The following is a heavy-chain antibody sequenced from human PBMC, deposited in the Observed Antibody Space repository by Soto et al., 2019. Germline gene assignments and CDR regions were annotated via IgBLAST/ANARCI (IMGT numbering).Heavy chain of an antibody. CDR2: INPGDGGT. D-gene: IGHD1-7*01. Sequence: QAQLVQSGAEVKKPGASVKVSCKASGFDLMRYHMYWVRQAPGQGLEWMGTINPGDGGTSYAEEFQDRVNMTRDTSTKTIYMELTSLTSKDTAVYYCARDRLDYGTPRRNNWFDPWGQGTLVTVS. CDR1: GFDLMRYH. V-gene: IGHV1-46*01. J-gene: IGHJ5*02. CDR3: ARDRLDYGTPRRNNWFDP.